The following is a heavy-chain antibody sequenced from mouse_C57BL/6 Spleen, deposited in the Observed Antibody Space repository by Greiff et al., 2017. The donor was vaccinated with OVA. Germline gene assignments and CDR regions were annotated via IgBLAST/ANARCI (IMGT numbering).Heavy chain of an antibody. CDR2: IDPNSGGT. V-gene: IGHV1-72*01. J-gene: IGHJ4*01. D-gene: IGHD1-1*01. Sequence: QVQLQQPGAELVKPGASVKLSCKASGYTFTSYWMHWVKQRPGRGLEWIGRIDPNSGGTKYNEKFKGKVTLTVDKSSSTAYMQLSSLTSEDSAVYYCARGHGSRDYYAMDYWGQGTSVTVSS. CDR3: ARGHGSRDYYAMDY. CDR1: GYTFTSYW.